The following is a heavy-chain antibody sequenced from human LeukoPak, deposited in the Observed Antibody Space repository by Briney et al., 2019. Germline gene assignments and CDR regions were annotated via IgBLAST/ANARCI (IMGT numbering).Heavy chain of an antibody. J-gene: IGHJ4*02. CDR1: GFTFSSYA. CDR2: ISGSGGST. CDR3: AKVKYHDFWSGYSGHDY. D-gene: IGHD3-3*01. V-gene: IGHV3-23*01. Sequence: PGGSLRLSCAASGFTFSSYAMSWVRQAPGKGLEWVSAISGSGGSTYYAGSVKGRFTISRDNSKNTLYLQMNSLRAEDTAVYYCAKVKYHDFWSGYSGHDYWGQGTLVTVSS.